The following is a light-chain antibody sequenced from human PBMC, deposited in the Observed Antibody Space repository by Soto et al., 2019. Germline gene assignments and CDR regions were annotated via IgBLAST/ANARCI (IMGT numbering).Light chain of an antibody. CDR1: QSVRSW. CDR2: DAS. J-gene: IGKJ3*01. Sequence: DIQMTQSPSTLSASLGSRVTITCRASQSVRSWLAWYQQKPGRSPKLLIYDASSLQGGVPSRFSGSGFGTEFTLTVSSLQADDFATYYCQQYSIYSFTFGPGTKVDMK. CDR3: QQYSIYSFT. V-gene: IGKV1-5*01.